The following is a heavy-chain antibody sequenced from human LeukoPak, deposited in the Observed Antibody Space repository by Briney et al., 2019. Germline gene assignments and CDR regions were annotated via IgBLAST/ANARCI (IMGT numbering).Heavy chain of an antibody. V-gene: IGHV4-59*12. D-gene: IGHD2-21*02. CDR1: GGSISSYY. J-gene: IGHJ4*02. CDR3: AREGSSLYCGGDCYKDY. Sequence: SETLSLTCTVSGGSISSYYWSWIRQPPGKGLEWIGYIYYSGSTNYNPSLKSRVTISVDTSKNQFSLKLSSVTAADTAVYYCAREGSSLYCGGDCYKDYWGQGTLVTVSS. CDR2: IYYSGST.